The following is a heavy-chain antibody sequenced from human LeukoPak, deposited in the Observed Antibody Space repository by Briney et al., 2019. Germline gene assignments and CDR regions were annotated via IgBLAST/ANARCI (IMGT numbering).Heavy chain of an antibody. Sequence: SATLSLTCTVSGGSISTYYWSWIRQPPGKGLEWIGYIYNSGSTNYNPSLKSRVTISVDTSKNQFSLKLSSVTAADTAVYYCARENSNSWYLDYWGQGTLVTVSS. CDR3: ARENSNSWYLDY. J-gene: IGHJ4*02. CDR2: IYNSGST. V-gene: IGHV4-59*01. D-gene: IGHD6-13*01. CDR1: GGSISTYY.